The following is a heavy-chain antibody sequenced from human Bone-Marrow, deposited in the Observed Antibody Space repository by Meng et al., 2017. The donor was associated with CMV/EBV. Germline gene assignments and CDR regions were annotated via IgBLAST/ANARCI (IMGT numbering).Heavy chain of an antibody. Sequence: GGSLRLSCAASGFTFSSYGMHWVRQAPGKGLEWVAVIWYDGSNKYYADSVKGRFTISRDNSKNTLYLQMNSLRAEDTAVYYCAKSSSGNYPPFDYWGQGTLVAFSS. D-gene: IGHD4-11*01. J-gene: IGHJ4*02. V-gene: IGHV3-33*06. CDR2: IWYDGSNK. CDR1: GFTFSSYG. CDR3: AKSSSGNYPPFDY.